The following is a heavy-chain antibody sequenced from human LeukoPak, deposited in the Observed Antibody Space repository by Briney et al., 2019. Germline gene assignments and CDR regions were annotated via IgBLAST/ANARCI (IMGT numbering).Heavy chain of an antibody. CDR2: IYYSGST. V-gene: IGHV4-59*01. Sequence: SETLSLTCTVSGGSISSYYWSWIRQPPGKGLEWIGYIYYSGSTNYNPSLKSRVTISVDTSKNQFSLKLSSVTAADTAVYYCARGVSWFDPWGQGSLVTVSS. J-gene: IGHJ5*02. CDR3: ARGVSWFDP. CDR1: GGSISSYY. D-gene: IGHD2-21*01.